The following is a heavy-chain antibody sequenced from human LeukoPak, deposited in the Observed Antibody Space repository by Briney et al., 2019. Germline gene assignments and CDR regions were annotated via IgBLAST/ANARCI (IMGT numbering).Heavy chain of an antibody. CDR3: ATSITMVRGVIPFDY. CDR2: FDPEDGET. V-gene: IGHV1-24*01. Sequence: ASVKVSCKVSGYTLTELSMHWVRQAPGKGLEWMGGFDPEDGETIYAQKFQGRVTMTEDTSTDTAYMELSSLRSEDTAVYYCATSITMVRGVIPFDYWGQGTLVTVSS. J-gene: IGHJ4*02. CDR1: GYTLTELS. D-gene: IGHD3-10*01.